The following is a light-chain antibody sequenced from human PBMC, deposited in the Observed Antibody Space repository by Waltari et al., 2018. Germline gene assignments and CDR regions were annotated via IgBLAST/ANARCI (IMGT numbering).Light chain of an antibody. CDR2: EVS. V-gene: IGLV2-14*01. Sequence: QSALTQPASVSGSPGQSITISCPGTDSDVGAYDFFSWYQQPPGKAPHLIIYEVSNRPSGISNRFSASKSGNTASLTISGLQAEDEADYYCSSYTTSSAPGVFGTGTRVTVL. CDR3: SSYTTSSAPGV. CDR1: DSDVGAYDF. J-gene: IGLJ1*01.